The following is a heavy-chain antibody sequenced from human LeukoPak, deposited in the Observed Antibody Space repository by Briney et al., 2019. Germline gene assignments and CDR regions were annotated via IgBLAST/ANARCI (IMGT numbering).Heavy chain of an antibody. J-gene: IGHJ4*02. CDR3: ARRSSSLDY. V-gene: IGHV5-51*01. CDR1: GYSFTNYW. CDR2: IYPGDSHT. Sequence: GESLKISCKGSGYSFTNYWIGWVRQMPGKGLEWMGVIYPGDSHTTYDPSFQGQVTISVDKSISTAYLQWSSLKASDTAMYYCARRSSSLDYWGQGTLVTVSS. D-gene: IGHD6-6*01.